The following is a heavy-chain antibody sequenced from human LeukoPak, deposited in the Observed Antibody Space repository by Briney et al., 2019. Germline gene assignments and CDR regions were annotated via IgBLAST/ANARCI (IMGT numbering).Heavy chain of an antibody. Sequence: SVKVSCKASGGTFSSYAISWVRQAPGQGLEWMGRIIPILGIANYAQKFQGRVTITADKSTSTAYMELSSLRSEDTAVYYCARDLWFGDDYYYGMDVWGQGTTVTVSS. V-gene: IGHV1-69*04. D-gene: IGHD3-10*01. J-gene: IGHJ6*02. CDR3: ARDLWFGDDYYYGMDV. CDR1: GGTFSSYA. CDR2: IIPILGIA.